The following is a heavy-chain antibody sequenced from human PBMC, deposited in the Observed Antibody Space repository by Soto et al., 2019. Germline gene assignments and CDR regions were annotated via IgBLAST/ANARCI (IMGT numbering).Heavy chain of an antibody. D-gene: IGHD3-16*01. V-gene: IGHV4-31*02. CDR1: GGSISRGHYY. J-gene: IGHJ6*02. Sequence: SETLSLTCSVSGGSISRGHYYWSWIRQHPGKGLEWIGYIYTSGTTFYNPSLKSRVTISIDTSKNRFSLNLTSVTAADMAVYYCARVPSPFDYYYAMDVWGQGTTVTVSS. CDR2: IYTSGTT. CDR3: ARVPSPFDYYYAMDV.